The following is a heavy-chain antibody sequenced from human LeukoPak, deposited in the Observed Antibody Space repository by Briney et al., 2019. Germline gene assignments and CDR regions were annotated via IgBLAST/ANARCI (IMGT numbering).Heavy chain of an antibody. D-gene: IGHD5-18*01. CDR3: AKDRLPTVDLVFDY. V-gene: IGHV3-23*01. J-gene: IGHJ4*02. CDR2: ISGSGGST. Sequence: QPGASLRLSCAASGFTFSSYAMSWVRQAPGKGLEWVSAISGSGGSTYYADSVKGRFTISRDNSKNTLYLQMNSLRAEDTSVYYCAKDRLPTVDLVFDYWGQGTLVTVSS. CDR1: GFTFSSYA.